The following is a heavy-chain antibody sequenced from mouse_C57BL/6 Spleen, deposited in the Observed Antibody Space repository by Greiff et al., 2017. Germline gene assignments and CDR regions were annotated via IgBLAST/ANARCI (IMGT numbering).Heavy chain of an antibody. CDR2: IRNKANGYTT. V-gene: IGHV7-3*01. D-gene: IGHD2-5*01. CDR1: GFTFTDYY. CDR3: ARCRSNYFYAMDY. J-gene: IGHJ4*01. Sequence: EVKLMESGGGLVQPGGSLSLSCAASGFTFTDYYMSWVRQPPGKALEWLGFIRNKANGYTTEYSASVKGRFTISRDNSQSILYLQMNALRAEDSATYYCARCRSNYFYAMDYWGQGTSVTVSS.